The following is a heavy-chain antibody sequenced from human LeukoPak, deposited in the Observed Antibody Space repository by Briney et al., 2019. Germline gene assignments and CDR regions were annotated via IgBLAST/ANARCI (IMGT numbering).Heavy chain of an antibody. CDR1: GFTFSTYW. J-gene: IGHJ3*01. CDR2: MKGDGGEI. CDR3: ARPAYTAAYDL. Sequence: GRSLRLSCAASGFTFSTYWMTWVRQAPGKGLEWVANMKGDGGEIHYVDSVKGRFTISRDNAKNSLYLQMNYLRAEDTAVYYCARPAYTAAYDLWGQGTMVTVSS. D-gene: IGHD3-16*01. V-gene: IGHV3-7*01.